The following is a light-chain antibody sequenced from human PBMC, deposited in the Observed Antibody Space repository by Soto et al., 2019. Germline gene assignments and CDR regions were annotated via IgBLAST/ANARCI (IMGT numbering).Light chain of an antibody. CDR2: DVY. Sequence: QPVLTQPRSVSGSPGQSVTVSCSGTYSDVGGYNYVSWYQQHPGKAPKLMIYDVYKRPSGVPDRFSGSKSGNTASLTISGLQAEDEADYYCCSHAVRYTFEAVFGTGTKLTVL. J-gene: IGLJ1*01. CDR3: CSHAVRYTFEAV. CDR1: YSDVGGYNY. V-gene: IGLV2-11*01.